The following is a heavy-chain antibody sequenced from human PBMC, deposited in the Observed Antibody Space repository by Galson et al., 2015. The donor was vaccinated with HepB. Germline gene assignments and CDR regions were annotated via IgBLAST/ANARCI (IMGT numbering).Heavy chain of an antibody. CDR2: ISSSSSYI. V-gene: IGHV3-21*01. J-gene: IGHJ4*02. CDR3: ARDNVITDWKFDY. D-gene: IGHD3-22*01. CDR1: GFTFNSYS. Sequence: SLRLSCAASGFTFNSYSMNWVRQAPGKGLEWVSSISSSSSYIYYADSVKGRFTISRDNAKNSLYLQMNSLRAEDTAVYYCARDNVITDWKFDYWGQGTLVTVSS.